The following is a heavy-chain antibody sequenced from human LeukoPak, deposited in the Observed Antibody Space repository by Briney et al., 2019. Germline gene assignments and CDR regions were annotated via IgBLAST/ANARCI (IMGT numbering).Heavy chain of an antibody. CDR3: ARGRLAAAGTGIRFDP. CDR2: IYYSGST. J-gene: IGHJ5*02. CDR1: GGSVSSGSYY. V-gene: IGHV4-61*01. Sequence: SETLSLTCTVSGGSVSSGSYYWSWIRQPPGKGLEWIGYIYYSGSTNYNPSLKSRVTISVDTSKNQFSLKLSSVTAADTAVYYCARGRLAAAGTGIRFDPWGQGTLVTVSS. D-gene: IGHD6-13*01.